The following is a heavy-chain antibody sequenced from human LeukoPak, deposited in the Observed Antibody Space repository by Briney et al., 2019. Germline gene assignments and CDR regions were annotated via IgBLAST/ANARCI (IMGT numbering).Heavy chain of an antibody. CDR2: INHSGST. CDR3: ARGRGIAAAVNV. D-gene: IGHD6-13*01. CDR1: GGSFSGYY. V-gene: IGHV4-34*01. J-gene: IGHJ4*02. Sequence: PSETLSLTCAVYGGSFSGYYWSWIRQPPGKGLEWIGEINHSGSTNYNPSLKSRVTISVDTSKNQFSLKLSSVTAADTAVYYCARGRGIAAAVNVWGQGTLVTVS.